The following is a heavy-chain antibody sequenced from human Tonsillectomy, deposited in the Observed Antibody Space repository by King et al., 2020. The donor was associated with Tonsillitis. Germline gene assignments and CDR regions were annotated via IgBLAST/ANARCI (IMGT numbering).Heavy chain of an antibody. V-gene: IGHV3-53*01. J-gene: IGHJ6*02. CDR2: FYSGGST. CDR1: GFTVSSNY. CDR3: STRSIPYYYYAMDV. Sequence: VQLVESGGGLIQPGESLRLSCAASGFTVSSNYMSWVRQAPGKGLEWVSFFYSGGSTYYSDSVKGRFTISRDNSKNTLYLQMNSLRAEDTAVYYFSTRSIPYYYYAMDVWGQGTTVTVSS.